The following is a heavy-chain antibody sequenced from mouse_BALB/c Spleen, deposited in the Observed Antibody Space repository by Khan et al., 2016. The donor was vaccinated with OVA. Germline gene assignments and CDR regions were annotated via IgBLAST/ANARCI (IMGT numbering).Heavy chain of an antibody. D-gene: IGHD1-3*01. Sequence: EVQLVESGGDLVKPGGSLKLSCAASGFTFSTYGMSWVRQAPDKRLEWVATVSTGGSYTYYPDSVKGRFTISRDNAKNTLYLQMSGLRYEDTAMFYGTRFAYWDVSGGFAYWGQGTMVTVSA. CDR3: TRFAYWDVSGGFAY. J-gene: IGHJ3*01. CDR2: VSTGGSYT. CDR1: GFTFSTYG. V-gene: IGHV5-6*01.